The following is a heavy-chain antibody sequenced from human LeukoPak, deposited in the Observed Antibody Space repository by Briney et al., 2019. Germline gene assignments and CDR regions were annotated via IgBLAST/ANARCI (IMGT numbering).Heavy chain of an antibody. Sequence: SETLSLTCAVYGGSFSGYYWSWIRQPPGKGLGWIGEINHSGSTNYNPSLKSRVTISVDTSKNQFSLKLSSVTAADTAVYYCARGPSLDYWGQGTLVTVSS. J-gene: IGHJ4*02. CDR3: ARGPSLDY. V-gene: IGHV4-34*01. CDR1: GGSFSGYY. CDR2: INHSGST.